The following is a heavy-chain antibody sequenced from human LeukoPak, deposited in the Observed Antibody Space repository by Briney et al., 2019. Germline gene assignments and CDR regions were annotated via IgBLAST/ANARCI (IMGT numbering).Heavy chain of an antibody. CDR2: ITHSGST. CDR3: ARGHPPPYSSSSYFDS. V-gene: IGHV4-34*01. CDR1: GGSFSGYY. D-gene: IGHD6-6*01. J-gene: IGHJ4*02. Sequence: PSETLSLTCAVYGGSFSGYYWSWIRQPLGKGLEWIGEITHSGSTNYNPSLKSRVTISVDTSNKQFSLRLSSVIAADTAVYYCARGHPPPYSSSSYFDSWGQGTLVTVSS.